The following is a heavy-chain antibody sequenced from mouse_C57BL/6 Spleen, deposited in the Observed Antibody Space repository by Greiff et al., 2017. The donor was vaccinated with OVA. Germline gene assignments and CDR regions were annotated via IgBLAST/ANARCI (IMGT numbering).Heavy chain of an antibody. J-gene: IGHJ4*01. CDR2: IDPETGGT. Sequence: QVHVKQSGAELVRPGASVTLSCKASGYTFTDYEMHWVKQTPVHGLEWIGAIDPETGGTAYNQKFKGKAILTADKSSSTAYMELRSLTSEDSAVYYCTRDGSSPYYAMDYWGQGTSVTVSS. V-gene: IGHV1-15*01. CDR3: TRDGSSPYYAMDY. CDR1: GYTFTDYE. D-gene: IGHD1-1*01.